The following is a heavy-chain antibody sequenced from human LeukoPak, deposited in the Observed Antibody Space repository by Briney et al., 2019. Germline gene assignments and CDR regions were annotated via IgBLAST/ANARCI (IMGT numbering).Heavy chain of an antibody. CDR1: GFTFSSYG. J-gene: IGHJ4*02. D-gene: IGHD3-22*01. V-gene: IGHV3-30*03. CDR2: ISYDGSNK. Sequence: GRSLRLSCAASGFTFSSYGMHWVRQAPGKGLEWVAVISYDGSNKYYADSVKGRFTISRDNSKNTLYLQMNSLRAEDTAVYYCARTYYYDSSGFGYWGQGTLVTVSS. CDR3: ARTYYYDSSGFGY.